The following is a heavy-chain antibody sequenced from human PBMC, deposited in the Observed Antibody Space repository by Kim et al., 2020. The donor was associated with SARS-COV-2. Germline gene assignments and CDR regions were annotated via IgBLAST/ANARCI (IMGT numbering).Heavy chain of an antibody. J-gene: IGHJ5*01. Sequence: ASVKVSCKVSGYTLTELYMHWVRQAPGKGLEWMGGINPEDGETSYAQKFQGRVTMTGDTSISTAYMELSSLRSEDTAVYYCATGPPNYGSTSCSNWVD. CDR1: GYTLTELY. CDR3: ATGPPNYGSTSCSNWVD. V-gene: IGHV1-24*01. CDR2: INPEDGET. D-gene: IGHD2-2*01.